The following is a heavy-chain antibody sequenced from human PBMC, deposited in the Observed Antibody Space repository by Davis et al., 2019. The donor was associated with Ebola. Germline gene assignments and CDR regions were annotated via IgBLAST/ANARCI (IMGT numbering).Heavy chain of an antibody. CDR2: INPSGGST. CDR1: GYTFTSYY. J-gene: IGHJ5*02. Sequence: ASVKVSCKTSGYTFTSYYMHWVRQAPGQGLEWMGIINPSGGSTSYAQKFQGRVTMTRDTSTSTVYMELSSLRSEDTAVYYCARGGITIFGVVICWFDPWGQGTLVTVSS. D-gene: IGHD3-3*01. V-gene: IGHV1-46*01. CDR3: ARGGITIFGVVICWFDP.